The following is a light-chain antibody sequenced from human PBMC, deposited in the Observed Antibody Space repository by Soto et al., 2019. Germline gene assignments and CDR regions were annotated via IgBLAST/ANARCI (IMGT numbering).Light chain of an antibody. CDR1: QSISSY. Sequence: DIQMTQSPSSLSASVGDRVTITCRVSQSISSYLNWYQQKPGKAPKLLIYAASSLQSGVPSRFSGSGSGTDFTLTISSLQPEDFATYYCQQSYSTPPTLGQGTRLEIK. V-gene: IGKV1-39*01. CDR2: AAS. CDR3: QQSYSTPPT. J-gene: IGKJ5*01.